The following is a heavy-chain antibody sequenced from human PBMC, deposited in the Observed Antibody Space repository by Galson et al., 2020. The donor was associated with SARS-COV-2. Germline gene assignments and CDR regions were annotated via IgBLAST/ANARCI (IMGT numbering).Heavy chain of an antibody. CDR3: ARLDTAMDRGRAY. Sequence: TGGSLRLSCTGSRFTSSSDWMSWVRQAPGKGLEWVAMIKQDGSGKYYVDSVKGRFTISRDNAKKSLYLQMNSLRAEDTAVYYCARLDTAMDRGRAYWGQGTLVTVSS. D-gene: IGHD5-18*01. V-gene: IGHV3-7*01. CDR1: RFTSSSDW. CDR2: IKQDGSGK. J-gene: IGHJ4*02.